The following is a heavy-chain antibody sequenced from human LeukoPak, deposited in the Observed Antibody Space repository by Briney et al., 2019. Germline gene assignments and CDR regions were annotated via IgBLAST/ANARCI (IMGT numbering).Heavy chain of an antibody. V-gene: IGHV3-30-3*01. CDR2: ISYDGSNK. D-gene: IGHD6-6*01. CDR1: GFTFSSYA. CDR3: ARDLEYSSSSGGMDV. J-gene: IGHJ6*02. Sequence: PGRSLRLSCAASGFTFSSYAMHWVRQAPGKGLEWAAVISYDGSNKYYADSVKGRFTISRDNSKNTLYLQMNSLRAEDTAVYYCARDLEYSSSSGGMDVWGQGTTVTVSS.